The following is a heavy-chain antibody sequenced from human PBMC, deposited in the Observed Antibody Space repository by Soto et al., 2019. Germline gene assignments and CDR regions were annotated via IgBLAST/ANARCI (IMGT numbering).Heavy chain of an antibody. CDR2: ISSSSSYI. Sequence: PGGSLRLSCAASGFTFSSYSMNWVRQAPGKWLEWVSSISSSSSYIYYADSVKGRFTISRDNAKNSLYLQMNSLRAEDTAVYYCARDRLFRTGHDFDYWGQGXLVTVYS. D-gene: IGHD2-2*01. CDR3: ARDRLFRTGHDFDY. J-gene: IGHJ4*02. V-gene: IGHV3-21*01. CDR1: GFTFSSYS.